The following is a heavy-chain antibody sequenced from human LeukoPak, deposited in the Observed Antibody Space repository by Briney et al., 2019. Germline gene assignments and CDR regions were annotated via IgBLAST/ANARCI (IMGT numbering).Heavy chain of an antibody. V-gene: IGHV1-46*01. CDR1: GYTFTNSY. Sequence: ASVKVSCKASGYTFTNSYLHWVRHAPGQGLEWMGIINPGAGSTNYVQRFQGRVTTTRDTSTSTVYMELTRLRSQDTAVYYCARGGDGYNCIGYWGQGTLVTVSS. CDR2: INPGAGST. D-gene: IGHD5-24*01. J-gene: IGHJ4*02. CDR3: ARGGDGYNCIGY.